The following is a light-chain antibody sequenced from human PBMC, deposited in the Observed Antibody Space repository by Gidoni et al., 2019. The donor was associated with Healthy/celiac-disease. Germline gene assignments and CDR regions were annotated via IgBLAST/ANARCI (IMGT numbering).Light chain of an antibody. CDR3: QAWDSSTGV. Sequence: SPGQTANITCSGDKLGDKYACWYQQKPGQSPVLVIYQDSKRPSGIPERFSGSNSGNTATLTISGTQAMDEADYYCQAWDSSTGVFGGGTKLTVL. J-gene: IGLJ3*02. CDR1: KLGDKY. V-gene: IGLV3-1*01. CDR2: QDS.